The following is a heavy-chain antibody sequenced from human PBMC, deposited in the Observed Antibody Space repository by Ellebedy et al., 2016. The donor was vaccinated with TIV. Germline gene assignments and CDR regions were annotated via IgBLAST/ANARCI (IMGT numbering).Heavy chain of an antibody. V-gene: IGHV3-13*01. CDR1: GSTFSSYD. J-gene: IGHJ4*02. CDR2: LGTAGDT. CDR3: ARRNWNDGGAFDY. Sequence: GGSLRLXCAASGSTFSSYDMHSVRKVKGKGLEWVSALGTAGDTSYAASVRGRFTNSIENAKNSFYLQMNSLRAEDTAVYYCARRNWNDGGAFDYWGQGALVAVSS. D-gene: IGHD1-1*01.